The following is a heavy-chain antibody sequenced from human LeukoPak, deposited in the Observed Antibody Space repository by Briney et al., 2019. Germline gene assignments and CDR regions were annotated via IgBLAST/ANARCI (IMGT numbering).Heavy chain of an antibody. CDR3: ARVSTQLRYFFSSAGWFDP. D-gene: IGHD3-9*01. V-gene: IGHV1-18*01. CDR1: GYTFTSYG. Sequence: ASVKVSCKASGYTFTSYGISWVRQAPGQGLEWMGWISAYNGNTNYAQKLQGRVTMTTDTSTSTAYMELRSLRSDDTAVYYCARVSTQLRYFFSSAGWFDPWGQGTLVTVSS. CDR2: ISAYNGNT. J-gene: IGHJ5*02.